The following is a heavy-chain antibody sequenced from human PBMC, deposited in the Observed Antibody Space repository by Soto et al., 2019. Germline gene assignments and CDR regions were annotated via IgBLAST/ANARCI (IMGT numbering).Heavy chain of an antibody. CDR2: IYYSGST. J-gene: IGHJ4*02. Sequence: PSETLSLTCTVSGGSISSSSYYWGWIRQPPGKGLEWIGSIYYSGSTYYNPSLKSRVTISVDTSKNQFSLKLSSVTAADTAVYYCARHVNPSHFDYWGQGTLVTSPQ. CDR1: GGSISSSSYY. V-gene: IGHV4-39*01. CDR3: ARHVNPSHFDY.